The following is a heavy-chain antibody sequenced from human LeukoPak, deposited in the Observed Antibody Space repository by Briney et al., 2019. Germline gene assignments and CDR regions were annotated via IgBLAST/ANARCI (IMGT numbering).Heavy chain of an antibody. D-gene: IGHD2-8*01. CDR1: GFTFSSYA. CDR2: ISDTGATT. CDR3: AKDTSIGRYCTTGVCSPFDY. V-gene: IGHV3-23*01. Sequence: GGSLRLSCAGSGFTFSSYAMSWVRQAPGKGLEWVSAISDTGATTYDADSVKGRFTISRDNSGSTLYLQMNSLRAEDTALYYCAKDTSIGRYCTTGVCSPFDYWGQGTLVTVSS. J-gene: IGHJ4*02.